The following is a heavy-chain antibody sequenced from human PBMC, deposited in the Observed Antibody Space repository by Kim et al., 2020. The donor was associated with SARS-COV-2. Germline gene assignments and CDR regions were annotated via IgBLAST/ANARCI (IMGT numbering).Heavy chain of an antibody. CDR1: GYTLTELS. J-gene: IGHJ5*02. Sequence: ASVKVSCKVSGYTLTELSMHWVRQAPGKGLEWMGGFDPEDGETIYAQKFHGRVTMTEDTSTDTAYMELSSLRSEDTAVYYCATSTVLQTWLDGGGWFDPWGQGTLVTVSS. V-gene: IGHV1-24*01. CDR2: FDPEDGET. D-gene: IGHD2-15*01. CDR3: ATSTVLQTWLDGGGWFDP.